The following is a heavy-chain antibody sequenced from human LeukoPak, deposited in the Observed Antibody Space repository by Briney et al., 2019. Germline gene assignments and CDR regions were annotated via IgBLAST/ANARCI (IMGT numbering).Heavy chain of an antibody. D-gene: IGHD1-14*01. J-gene: IGHJ3*02. V-gene: IGHV3-74*01. CDR1: GFTFSSYW. CDR2: INSDGSTT. CDR3: ARETADDAFDI. Sequence: GGSLRLSCAASGFTFSSYWMHWVRQAPGKGLVWVSRINSDGSTTSYADSVKGRFTISRDNAKNTLYLQMNSLRAADTAVYYCARETADDAFDIWGQGTMVTVSS.